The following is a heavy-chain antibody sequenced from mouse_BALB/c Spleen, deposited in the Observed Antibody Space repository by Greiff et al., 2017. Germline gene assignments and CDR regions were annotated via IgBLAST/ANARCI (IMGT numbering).Heavy chain of an antibody. J-gene: IGHJ3*01. V-gene: IGHV5-15*02. CDR2: ISNLAYSI. D-gene: IGHD2-4*01. Sequence: DVHLVESGGGLVQPGGSRKLSCAASGFTFSDYGMAWVRQAPGKGPEWVAFISNLAYSIYYADTVTGRFTISRENAKNTLYLEMSSLRSEDTAMYYCAREGLRTTPFAYWGQGTLVTVSA. CDR3: AREGLRTTPFAY. CDR1: GFTFSDYG.